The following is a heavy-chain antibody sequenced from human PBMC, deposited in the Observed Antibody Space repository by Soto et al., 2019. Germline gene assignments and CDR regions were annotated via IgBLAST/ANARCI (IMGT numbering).Heavy chain of an antibody. V-gene: IGHV3-11*01. Sequence: GGSLRLSCAASGLTFSDYYMTWIRQAPGKGLEWVSYISSSAGTISYADSVKGRFTISRDNAKNSPYLQMNSLRAEDTAVYYCARAMYSSKTEFEYWGQGTLVTVSS. J-gene: IGHJ4*02. CDR1: GLTFSDYY. CDR2: ISSSAGTI. D-gene: IGHD6-13*01. CDR3: ARAMYSSKTEFEY.